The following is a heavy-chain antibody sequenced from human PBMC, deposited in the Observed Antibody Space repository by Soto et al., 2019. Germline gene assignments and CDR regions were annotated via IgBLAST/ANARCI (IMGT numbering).Heavy chain of an antibody. D-gene: IGHD3-22*01. V-gene: IGHV4-59*01. J-gene: IGHJ5*02. CDR2: IYYSGST. Sequence: SETLSLTCTVSGGSISSYYWSWIRQPPGKGLEWIGYIYYSGSTNYNPSLKSRVTISVDTSKNQFSLKLSSVTAADPAVYYCARGGYDSSGYLPYWFDPWGQGTLVTVSS. CDR3: ARGGYDSSGYLPYWFDP. CDR1: GGSISSYY.